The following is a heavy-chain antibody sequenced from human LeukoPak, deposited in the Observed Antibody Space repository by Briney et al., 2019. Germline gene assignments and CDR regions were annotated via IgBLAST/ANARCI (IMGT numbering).Heavy chain of an antibody. J-gene: IGHJ4*02. CDR2: IYYSGST. CDR3: ARAGYCSGGSCYSDY. CDR1: GGSISSSSYY. D-gene: IGHD2-15*01. V-gene: IGHV4-39*07. Sequence: ASETLSLTCTVSGGSISSSSYYWGWIRQPPGKGLEWIGSIYYSGSTYYNPSLKSRVTISVDTSKNQFSLKLSSVTAADTAVYYCARAGYCSGGSCYSDYWGQGTLVTVSS.